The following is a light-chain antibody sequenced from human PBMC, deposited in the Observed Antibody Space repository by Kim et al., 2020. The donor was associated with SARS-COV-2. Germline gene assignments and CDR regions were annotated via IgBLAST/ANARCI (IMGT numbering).Light chain of an antibody. CDR2: QDR. CDR3: QAWDSSTVV. CDR1: KLGDKY. J-gene: IGLJ2*01. V-gene: IGLV3-1*01. Sequence: SYELTQPPSVSVSPGQTTSITCSGDKLGDKYACWYQQKPGQSPVLFIYQDRKRPSGIPERFSGSNSGNTATLTISGTQAMDEADYYCQAWDSSTVVFGGGTKVTVL.